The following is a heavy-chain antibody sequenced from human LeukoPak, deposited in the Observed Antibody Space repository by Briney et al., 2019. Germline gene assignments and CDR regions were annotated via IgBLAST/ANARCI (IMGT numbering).Heavy chain of an antibody. CDR1: GYTFTGDQ. J-gene: IGHJ5*02. CDR3: ARKSAGFLTA. V-gene: IGHV1-2*06. D-gene: IGHD2/OR15-2a*01. Sequence: ASVKVSCKASGYTFTGDQIYWLRQAPGQGLEWVGRINPSSGDTLYEEKFQGRVTMTRDKSISSAYMELSSLRSDDTAVYYCARKSAGFLTAWGQGTLVTVSS. CDR2: INPSSGDT.